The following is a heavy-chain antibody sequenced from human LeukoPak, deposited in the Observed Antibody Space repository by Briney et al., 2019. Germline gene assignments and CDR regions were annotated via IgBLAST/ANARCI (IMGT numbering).Heavy chain of an antibody. CDR1: GYTFTSYD. Sequence: ASVKVSCKASGYTFTSYDINWVRQATGQGLEWMGWMNPNSGNTGYAQKFQGRVTMTRNTSISTAYMELSSLRSEDTAVYYCARDGAYGVHVGSYFDYWGQGALVTVSS. CDR2: MNPNSGNT. CDR3: ARDGAYGVHVGSYFDY. V-gene: IGHV1-8*01. J-gene: IGHJ4*02. D-gene: IGHD5/OR15-5a*01.